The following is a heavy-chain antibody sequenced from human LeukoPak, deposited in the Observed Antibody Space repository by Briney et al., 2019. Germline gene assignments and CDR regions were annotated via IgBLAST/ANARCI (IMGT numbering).Heavy chain of an antibody. D-gene: IGHD6-25*01. CDR3: GRSYSSAMAGGYYMDV. CDR1: GYSFSSFW. CDR2: IYPGDSDT. J-gene: IGHJ6*03. V-gene: IGHV5-51*01. Sequence: GESLKISCKGSGYSFSSFWIAWVRQMPGKGLEWMGIIYPGDSDTRYSPSFQGQVTISADKSISTAYLQWSSLKASDTAMYYCGRSYSSAMAGGYYMDVWGKGTTVTVSS.